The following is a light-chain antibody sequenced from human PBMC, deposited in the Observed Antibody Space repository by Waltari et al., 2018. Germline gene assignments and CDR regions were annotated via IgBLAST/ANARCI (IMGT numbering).Light chain of an antibody. V-gene: IGKV3D-20*02. CDR2: DAS. CDR1: QSVSSTY. CDR3: QQRSNLWT. Sequence: EIVLTQSPGTLSLSPGERATLSCRASQSVSSTYLAWYQQKPGRAPTLLIYDASKRATGIPDRFSGSGSGTDFTLTISRLEPEDFVVYYCQQRSNLWTFGQGTKVEIK. J-gene: IGKJ1*01.